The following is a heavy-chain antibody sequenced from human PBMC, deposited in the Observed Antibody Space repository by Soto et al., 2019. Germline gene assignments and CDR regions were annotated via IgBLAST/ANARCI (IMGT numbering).Heavy chain of an antibody. CDR3: AKAPPGYSSGWYLWFDY. J-gene: IGHJ4*02. CDR1: GFTFSSYE. Sequence: GGYLRLSCEASGFTFSSYEMKRVRQAPGTGLEWVSAISGSGGSTYYADSVKGRFTISRDNSKNTLYLQMNSLRAEDTAVYYCAKAPPGYSSGWYLWFDYWGQGTLVTVSS. D-gene: IGHD6-19*01. CDR2: ISGSGGST. V-gene: IGHV3-23*01.